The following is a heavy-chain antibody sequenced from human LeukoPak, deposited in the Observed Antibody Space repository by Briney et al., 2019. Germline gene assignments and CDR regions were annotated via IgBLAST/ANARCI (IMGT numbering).Heavy chain of an antibody. V-gene: IGHV4-59*08. Sequence: SETLSLTCTVSGGSISDSYWSWIRQPPGKALECLAYIFHTGDINYNPSLRSRLTISLDTSKNQFSLELKSVTVADTAVYYCARSARVFESWGQGILVTVSS. CDR2: IFHTGDI. D-gene: IGHD6-6*01. CDR1: GGSISDSY. J-gene: IGHJ4*02. CDR3: ARSARVFES.